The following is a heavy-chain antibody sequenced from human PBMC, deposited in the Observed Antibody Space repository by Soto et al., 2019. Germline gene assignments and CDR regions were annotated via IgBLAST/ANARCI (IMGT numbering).Heavy chain of an antibody. CDR2: NYGGDTDT. Sequence: GESLKISCKGSGYSFTTYWIGWVRQMPGKGLEWMGINYGGDTDTRDSPSFQGQATISADKSISTAYLQWSSLEASDTAMYYCARVRYCSGGNCYGDYWGQGTLVTVSS. CDR1: GYSFTTYW. CDR3: ARVRYCSGGNCYGDY. V-gene: IGHV5-51*01. D-gene: IGHD2-15*01. J-gene: IGHJ4*02.